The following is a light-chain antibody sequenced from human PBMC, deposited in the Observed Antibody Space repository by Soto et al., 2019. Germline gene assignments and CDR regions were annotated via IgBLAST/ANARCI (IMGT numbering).Light chain of an antibody. CDR1: NIGSRS. J-gene: IGLJ3*02. CDR3: QVLDTTSDHWM. Sequence: SYELTQPPSVSVAPRQTATITCGGNNIGSRSVHWYQQKSGQAPVLVVFDDSVRPSGIPERISGYNSGNTATLTISGVEAGDEAVYYCQVLDTTSDHWMFGGGTKLTVL. V-gene: IGLV3-21*02. CDR2: DDS.